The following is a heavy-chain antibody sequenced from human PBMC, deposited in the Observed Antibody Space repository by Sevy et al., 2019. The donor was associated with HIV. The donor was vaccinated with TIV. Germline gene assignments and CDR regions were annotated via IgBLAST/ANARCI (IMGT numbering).Heavy chain of an antibody. J-gene: IGHJ4*02. V-gene: IGHV4-59*08. CDR1: GGSITSLY. CDR2: IYYNGHI. CDR3: AGENAWGRGYS. Sequence: SETLSLTCTVSGGSITSLYWNWIRQPPGKGLEWIANIYYNGHINYNPSLTSRVTLSLDTSENQFSLRLSSVTAADTAMYYCAGENAWGRGYSWGQGTLVTVSS. D-gene: IGHD1-26*01.